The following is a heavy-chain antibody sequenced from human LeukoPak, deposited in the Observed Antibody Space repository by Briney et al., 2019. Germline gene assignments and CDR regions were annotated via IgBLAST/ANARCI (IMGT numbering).Heavy chain of an antibody. CDR2: ISYDGSNQ. CDR1: GFTFSSFA. J-gene: IGHJ4*02. V-gene: IGHV3-30*18. Sequence: AGGSLRFSCAASGFTFSSFAIHWVRQAPGKGLEWVALISYDGSNQYYADSVKGRFTISRDNSKNTLYLQMNSLRAEDTAVYYCAKGYYYDSSGYYQHFDHWGQGTLVTVSS. D-gene: IGHD3-22*01. CDR3: AKGYYYDSSGYYQHFDH.